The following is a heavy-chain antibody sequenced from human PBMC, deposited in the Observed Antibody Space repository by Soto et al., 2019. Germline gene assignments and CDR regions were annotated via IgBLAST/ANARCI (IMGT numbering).Heavy chain of an antibody. CDR2: IYYSGST. J-gene: IGHJ4*02. V-gene: IGHV4-31*02. CDR1: GGSISSGGDY. D-gene: IGHD2-21*01. Sequence: SETLSLTCTVSGGSISSGGDYWCWIRQHPGKGLEWMGYIYYSGSTYYNPSLKSRVIISVDTSKNQFSLKLSSMTAADTAVYYCARGGDYYFDYWGQGTLVTVSS. CDR3: ARGGDYYFDY.